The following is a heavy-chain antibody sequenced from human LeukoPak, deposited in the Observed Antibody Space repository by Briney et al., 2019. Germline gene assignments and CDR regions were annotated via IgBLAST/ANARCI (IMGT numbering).Heavy chain of an antibody. D-gene: IGHD6-13*01. Sequence: GESLKISCKGSAYGFTGSWVGWVGQMHGKGLEGMGIIYPGDSGTGYTSSFQGQVTMSASKSLSTAYLQWSSLKASDTAMYYCAKLKQQLSPFFDYWGQGTLVTVPS. V-gene: IGHV5-51*01. J-gene: IGHJ4*02. CDR1: AYGFTGSW. CDR2: IYPGDSGT. CDR3: AKLKQQLSPFFDY.